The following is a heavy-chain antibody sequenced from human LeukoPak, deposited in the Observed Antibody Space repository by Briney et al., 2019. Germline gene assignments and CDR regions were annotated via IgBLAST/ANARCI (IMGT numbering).Heavy chain of an antibody. Sequence: GGSLRLSCAASGFTFSSYGMHWVRQAPSKGLEWVAVISYDGSNKYYADSVKGRFTISRDNSKNTLYLQMNSLRAEDTAVYYCAKGYGELVDYWGQGTLVTVSS. CDR2: ISYDGSNK. CDR3: AKGYGELVDY. CDR1: GFTFSSYG. D-gene: IGHD4-17*01. J-gene: IGHJ4*02. V-gene: IGHV3-30*18.